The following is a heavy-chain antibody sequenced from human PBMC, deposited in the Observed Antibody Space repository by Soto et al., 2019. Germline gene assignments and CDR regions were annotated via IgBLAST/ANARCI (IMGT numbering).Heavy chain of an antibody. CDR2: IIPISDTT. J-gene: IGHJ6*01. V-gene: IGHV1-69*01. Sequence: QVQLVQSGAEVKKPGSSVKVSCKASGGTFSSYAISWVRQAPGQGLEWRGGIIPISDTTNYAQKLQGRVTITADESTSTAYMALSSLRSEDTAVYYCARSQGSSTSLEIYYYYCYGMDVWGQGTKVTVSS. CDR1: GGTFSSYA. CDR3: ARSQGSSTSLEIYYYYCYGMDV. D-gene: IGHD2-2*01.